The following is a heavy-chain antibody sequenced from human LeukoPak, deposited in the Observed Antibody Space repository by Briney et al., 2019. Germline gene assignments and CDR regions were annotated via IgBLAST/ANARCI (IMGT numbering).Heavy chain of an antibody. CDR1: GFIFSNYE. CDR3: ARDSNWLPDY. J-gene: IGHJ4*02. CDR2: INTSGRTI. Sequence: GGSLRLSCAASGFIFSNYEMKWVRQDPGKGLEWLSYINTSGRTIYYADSVKGRFTISRDNAKNSLYLQMKSLRAEDTAVYYCARDSNWLPDYWGQGTLVIVSS. D-gene: IGHD5-12*01. V-gene: IGHV3-48*03.